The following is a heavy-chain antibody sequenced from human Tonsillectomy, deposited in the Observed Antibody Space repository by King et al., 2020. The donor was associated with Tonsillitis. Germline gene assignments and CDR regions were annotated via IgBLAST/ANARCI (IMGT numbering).Heavy chain of an antibody. CDR1: GYTFSIQG. J-gene: IGHJ4*02. CDR3: TRSSATETAYYLEN. V-gene: IGHV1-18*01. Sequence: VQLVQSGTEMKKPGASVKVSCRASGYTFSIQGMTWVRQAPGQGLEWMGWISGYNGDTKYAQRLQGRVTMTTDTSTSTAYLELRNLRSDDTAVYFCTRSSATETAYYLENWGQGTLVTVSS. D-gene: IGHD4-11*01. CDR2: ISGYNGDT.